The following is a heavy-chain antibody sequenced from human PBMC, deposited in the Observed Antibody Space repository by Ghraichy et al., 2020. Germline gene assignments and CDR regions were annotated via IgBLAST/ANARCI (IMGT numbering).Heavy chain of an antibody. J-gene: IGHJ4*02. D-gene: IGHD4-11*01. CDR3: ARSMTTVTTGYFDY. Sequence: SETLSLTCAVSGGSISSGGYSWSWIRQPPGKGLEWIGYIYHSGSTYYNPSLKSRVTISVDRSKNQFSLKLSSVTAADTAVYYCARSMTTVTTGYFDYWGQGTLVTVSS. V-gene: IGHV4-30-2*01. CDR2: IYHSGST. CDR1: GGSISSGGYS.